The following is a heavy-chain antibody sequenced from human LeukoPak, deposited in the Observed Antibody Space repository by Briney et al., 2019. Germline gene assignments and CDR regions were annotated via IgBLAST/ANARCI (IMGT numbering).Heavy chain of an antibody. CDR3: AREIGLGCYDSSGYYDSGAFDI. CDR1: GYTFTSYG. V-gene: IGHV1-18*01. D-gene: IGHD3-22*01. J-gene: IGHJ3*02. Sequence: ASVKVSCKASGYTFTSYGISWVRQAPGQGLEWMGWISAYNSNTNYAQKLQGRVTMTTDTSTSTAYMELRSLRSDDTAVYYCAREIGLGCYDSSGYYDSGAFDIWGQGTMVTVSS. CDR2: ISAYNSNT.